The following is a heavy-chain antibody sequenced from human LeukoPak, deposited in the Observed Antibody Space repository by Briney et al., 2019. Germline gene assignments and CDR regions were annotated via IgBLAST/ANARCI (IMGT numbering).Heavy chain of an antibody. CDR1: GGSISDYY. D-gene: IGHD6-19*01. CDR3: ARSQWPPRFDY. CDR2: IYYRGST. J-gene: IGHJ4*02. Sequence: PSETLCLTCTVSGGSISDYYWTWIRQPPGKGLEWIGFIYYRGSTNYNSSLKSRVTMSVDASKSQFSLQLRSVTAADTAVYYCARSQWPPRFDYWGQGILVTVSS. V-gene: IGHV4-59*01.